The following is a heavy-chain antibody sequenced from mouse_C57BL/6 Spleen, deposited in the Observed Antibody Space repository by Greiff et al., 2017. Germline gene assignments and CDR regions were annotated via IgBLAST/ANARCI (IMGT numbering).Heavy chain of an antibody. V-gene: IGHV1-53*01. CDR3: AREAYSNYVAWFAY. D-gene: IGHD2-5*01. Sequence: QVQLQQPGTELVKPGASVKLSCKASGYTFTSYWMHWVKQRPGQGLEWIGNINPSNGGTNYNEKFKSKATLTVDKSSSTAYMRLSSLTSEDSAVYYCAREAYSNYVAWFAYWGQGTLVTVSA. CDR1: GYTFTSYW. J-gene: IGHJ3*01. CDR2: INPSNGGT.